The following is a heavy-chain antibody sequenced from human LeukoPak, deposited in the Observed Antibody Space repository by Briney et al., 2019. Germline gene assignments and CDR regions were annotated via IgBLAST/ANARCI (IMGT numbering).Heavy chain of an antibody. CDR1: GFTFSSYW. V-gene: IGHV3-7*04. CDR2: IKQDGSEK. J-gene: IGHJ4*02. Sequence: PGGSLRLSCAASGFTFSSYWVTWVRQTPGKGLEWVANIKQDGSEKYYVDSVKGRFTISRDNAKNSLYLQMNSLRAEDTAVYFCARVLEQHLTSRPFDYWGQGTLVTVSS. CDR3: ARVLEQHLTSRPFDY. D-gene: IGHD6-13*01.